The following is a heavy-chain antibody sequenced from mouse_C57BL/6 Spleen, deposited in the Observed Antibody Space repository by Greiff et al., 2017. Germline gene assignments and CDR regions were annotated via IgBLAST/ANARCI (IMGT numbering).Heavy chain of an antibody. CDR1: GYTFTGYW. V-gene: IGHV1-9*01. CDR2: ILPGSGST. D-gene: IGHD2-4*01. J-gene: IGHJ2*01. Sequence: QVQLQQSGAELMKPGASVRLSCKATGYTFTGYWIEWVKQRPGHGLEWIGEILPGSGSTNYNEKFKGKATFTADTSSNTAYMQLSGLAAEDSAIYYCARVLYYDYDHVDYWGQGTTLTVSS. CDR3: ARVLYYDYDHVDY.